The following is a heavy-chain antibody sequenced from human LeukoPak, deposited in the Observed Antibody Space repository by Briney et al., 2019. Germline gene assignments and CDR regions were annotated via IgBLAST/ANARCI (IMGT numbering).Heavy chain of an antibody. Sequence: GRSLRLSCAASGFTFSSYAMHWVRQAPGKGLEWVAVISHDGSNKYYADSVKGRFTISRDNSKNTLYLQMNSLRAEDTAVYYCARDPGVVVKGAFAGYYMDVWGKGTTVTVSS. D-gene: IGHD2-21*01. CDR2: ISHDGSNK. CDR3: ARDPGVVVKGAFAGYYMDV. V-gene: IGHV3-30-3*01. CDR1: GFTFSSYA. J-gene: IGHJ6*03.